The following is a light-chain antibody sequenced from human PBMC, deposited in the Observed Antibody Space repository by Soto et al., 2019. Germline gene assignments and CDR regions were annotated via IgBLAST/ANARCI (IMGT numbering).Light chain of an antibody. V-gene: IGLV1-47*01. J-gene: IGLJ3*02. Sequence: SVLTQSPSASGTPGQTVTISCSGSSSNIGTNYVFWYQHVPGTAPKLLLYKNNQRPSGVPDRFSGSKSGTSASLAISGLRSEDEAHYSCASWDESLSGVVFGGGTKLTVL. CDR1: SSNIGTNY. CDR2: KNN. CDR3: ASWDESLSGVV.